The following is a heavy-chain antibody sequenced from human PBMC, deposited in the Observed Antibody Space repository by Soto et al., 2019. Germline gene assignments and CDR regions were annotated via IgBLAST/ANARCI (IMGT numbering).Heavy chain of an antibody. CDR3: ARYYYGSGSYHYYYYYMDV. V-gene: IGHV1-18*01. Sequence: ASVKVSCKASGYTFTSYGISWVRQAPGQGLEWMGWISAYNGNTNYAQKLQGRVTMTTDTSTSTAYMELRSLRSDDTAVYYCARYYYGSGSYHYYYYYMDVWGKGTTVTVSS. J-gene: IGHJ6*03. D-gene: IGHD3-10*01. CDR2: ISAYNGNT. CDR1: GYTFTSYG.